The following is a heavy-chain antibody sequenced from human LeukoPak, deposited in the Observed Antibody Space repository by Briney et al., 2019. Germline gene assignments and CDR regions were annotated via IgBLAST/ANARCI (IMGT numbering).Heavy chain of an antibody. V-gene: IGHV3-30*18. J-gene: IGHJ3*02. CDR2: ISYDGSNK. Sequence: PGGSLRLTCAASGFTFSSYGMHWVRQAPGKGLEWVAVISYDGSNKYYADSVKGRFTISRDNSKNTLYLQMNSLRAEDTAVYYCAKDEDVRQWLALGAFDIWGQGTMVTVSS. D-gene: IGHD6-19*01. CDR1: GFTFSSYG. CDR3: AKDEDVRQWLALGAFDI.